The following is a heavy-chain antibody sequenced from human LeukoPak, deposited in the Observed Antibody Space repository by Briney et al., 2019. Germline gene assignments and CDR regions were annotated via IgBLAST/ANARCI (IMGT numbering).Heavy chain of an antibody. D-gene: IGHD1-1*01. CDR1: GFTVSAYY. J-gene: IGHJ4*02. V-gene: IGHV3-53*01. CDR3: ARGGAFYWNPRY. Sequence: GGSLRLSCVASGFTVSAYYMSWVRQAPGKGLEWVSLLYTDDTTIYADSVEGRFTISRDDSKNTIYLHMPTLRGEDTAVYYCARGGAFYWNPRYWGQGTLVTVSS. CDR2: LYTDDTT.